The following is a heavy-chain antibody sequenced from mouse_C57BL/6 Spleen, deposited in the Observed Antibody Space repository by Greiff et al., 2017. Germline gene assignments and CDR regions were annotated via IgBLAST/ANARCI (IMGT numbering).Heavy chain of an antibody. J-gene: IGHJ3*01. Sequence: DVQLQESGGGLVKPGGSLKLSCAASGFTFSSYAMSWVRQTPEKRLEWVATISDGGSYTYYPDNVKGRFTISRDHAKNNLYLQMSHLKSEDTAMYYCAREGYYGSSPAWFAYWGQGTLVTVSA. CDR1: GFTFSSYA. D-gene: IGHD1-1*01. V-gene: IGHV5-4*01. CDR3: AREGYYGSSPAWFAY. CDR2: ISDGGSYT.